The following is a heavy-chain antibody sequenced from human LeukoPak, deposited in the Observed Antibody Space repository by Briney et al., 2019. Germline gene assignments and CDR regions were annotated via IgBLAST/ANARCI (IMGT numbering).Heavy chain of an antibody. V-gene: IGHV4-34*01. CDR1: GGSFSGYY. CDR3: ARGLSYYYDSSGYPNWFDP. D-gene: IGHD3-22*01. J-gene: IGHJ5*02. CDR2: INHSGST. Sequence: PSETLSLTCAVYGGSFSGYYWSWIRQPPGKGLEWIGEINHSGSTDYNPSLKSRVTISVDTSKNQFSLKLSSVTAADTAVYYCARGLSYYYDSSGYPNWFDPWGQGTQVTVSS.